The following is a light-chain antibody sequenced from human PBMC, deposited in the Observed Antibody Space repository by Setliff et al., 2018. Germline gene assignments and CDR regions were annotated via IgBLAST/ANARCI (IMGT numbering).Light chain of an antibody. CDR3: SSYSSSNIPFV. CDR2: DVS. J-gene: IGLJ1*01. V-gene: IGLV2-14*03. Sequence: QSALTQPASVSGSPGQSITISCTGTDSDVGGFNLVSWYQQHPGKAPKFMIYDVSNRPSGVSNRFSGSKSGNTAFLTISGLQAEDEADYYCSSYSSSNIPFVFGTGTKGHRP. CDR1: DSDVGGFNL.